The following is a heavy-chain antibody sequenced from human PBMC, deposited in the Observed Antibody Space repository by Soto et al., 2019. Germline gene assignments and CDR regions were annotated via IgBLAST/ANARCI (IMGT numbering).Heavy chain of an antibody. Sequence: SVKVSCKASGGTFSSYAISWVRQAPVQGLEWMGGIIPIFGTANYAQKFQGRVTITADESTSTAYMELSSLRSEDTAVYYCARVVAVAGYYFDYWGQGTLVTVSS. V-gene: IGHV1-69*01. D-gene: IGHD6-19*01. J-gene: IGHJ4*02. CDR1: GGTFSSYA. CDR3: ARVVAVAGYYFDY. CDR2: IIPIFGTA.